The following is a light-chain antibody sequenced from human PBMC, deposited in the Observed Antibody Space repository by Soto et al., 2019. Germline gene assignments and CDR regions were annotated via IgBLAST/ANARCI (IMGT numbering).Light chain of an antibody. CDR1: QSVSSD. CDR3: QQQNNGPPGT. CDR2: DAS. J-gene: IGKJ1*01. Sequence: EIVLTQSPATLSLSPGERATLSCRASQSVSSDVAWYQQKPGQAPRLLINDASIRATDIPARFSGSGSGTAFIIPISSRVPEDVAVYYCQQQNNGPPGTFGQGTKVDIK. V-gene: IGKV3-11*01.